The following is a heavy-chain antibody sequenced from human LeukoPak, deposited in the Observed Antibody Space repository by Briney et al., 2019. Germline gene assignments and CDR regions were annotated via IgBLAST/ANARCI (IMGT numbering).Heavy chain of an antibody. Sequence: GASLRLSCAASGFTFSCYAMTWVRQAPGKGLEWVSAISGSGGTTYYEDSVKGRFTISRDNSKNTLYLQMNSLRAEDTAVYYCANLYGDSSNGMDVWGQGTTVTVSS. CDR2: ISGSGGTT. V-gene: IGHV3-23*01. J-gene: IGHJ6*02. CDR3: ANLYGDSSNGMDV. CDR1: GFTFSCYA. D-gene: IGHD4-17*01.